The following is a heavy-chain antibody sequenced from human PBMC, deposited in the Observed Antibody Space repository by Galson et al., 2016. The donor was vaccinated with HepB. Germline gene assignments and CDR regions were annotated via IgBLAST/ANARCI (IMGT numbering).Heavy chain of an antibody. CDR1: GFAFSVYG. V-gene: IGHV3-23*01. J-gene: IGHJ4*02. D-gene: IGHD2-2*01. Sequence: SLRLSCAASGFAFSVYGMSWVRQAPGKGLEWVSGISASGETKSYAKSVKGRFTISRDNSKNTLYLQMSSLRAEDTAMYYCVKGYCSSTTCLRSIYFDYWGQGTLLTFSS. CDR2: ISASGETK. CDR3: VKGYCSSTTCLRSIYFDY.